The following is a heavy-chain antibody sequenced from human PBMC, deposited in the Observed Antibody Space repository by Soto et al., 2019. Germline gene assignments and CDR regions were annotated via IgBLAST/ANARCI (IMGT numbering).Heavy chain of an antibody. Sequence: QVQLVQSGAEVKKPGSSVKVSCSASAGTFDSYTISWVRQVPGQGLEWMGRIIPMLRMANFAQNFQGRVTMNAKESTSTAYMVLSSLRSEDTAVYFCTTNYGSGSTHFDHWGQGTPVTVTS. V-gene: IGHV1-69*02. CDR3: TTNYGSGSTHFDH. CDR1: AGTFDSYT. D-gene: IGHD3-10*01. CDR2: IIPMLRMA. J-gene: IGHJ4*02.